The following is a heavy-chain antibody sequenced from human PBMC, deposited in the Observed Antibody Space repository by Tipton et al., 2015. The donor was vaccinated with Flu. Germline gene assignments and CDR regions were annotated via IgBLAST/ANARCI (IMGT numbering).Heavy chain of an antibody. V-gene: IGHV5-51*03. Sequence: VQLVQSGAEVKKPGESLKISCKGSGYSFTNYWIGWVRQMPGKGLEWMGIIYPGDSDTRYSPSFQGQVTISADKSISTAYLQWSSLEASDTAMYYCVGALGYCSSTSCFDYWGQGTLVTVSS. CDR1: GYSFTNYW. CDR3: VGALGYCSSTSCFDY. D-gene: IGHD2-2*01. J-gene: IGHJ4*02. CDR2: IYPGDSDT.